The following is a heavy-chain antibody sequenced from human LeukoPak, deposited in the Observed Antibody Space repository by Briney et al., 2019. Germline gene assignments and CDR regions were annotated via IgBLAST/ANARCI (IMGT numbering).Heavy chain of an antibody. CDR2: VNADNSNT. CDR1: GYTFTNYA. Sequence: ASVKVSCKASGYTFTNYAMNWVRQAPGQGLEWMGWVNADNSNTKYSQEFQGRVTITRDTSASTAYMDLNSLRSEDMAVYYCAVGDYYYDTRFDYWGQGTLVTVSS. D-gene: IGHD3-22*01. J-gene: IGHJ4*02. CDR3: AVGDYYYDTRFDY. V-gene: IGHV1-3*03.